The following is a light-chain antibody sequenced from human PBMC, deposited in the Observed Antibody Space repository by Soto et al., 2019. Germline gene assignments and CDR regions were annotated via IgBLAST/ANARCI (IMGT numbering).Light chain of an antibody. CDR1: QSISIW. Sequence: GDRVAITCRASQSISIWLAWYQQKPGRAPKLLIYNAASLESGVPPRFSGRGSGTEFTLSITGRQPDDFATYYCQHDIGLSRTFGQGTKVEIK. CDR2: NAA. CDR3: QHDIGLSRT. V-gene: IGKV1-5*01. J-gene: IGKJ1*01.